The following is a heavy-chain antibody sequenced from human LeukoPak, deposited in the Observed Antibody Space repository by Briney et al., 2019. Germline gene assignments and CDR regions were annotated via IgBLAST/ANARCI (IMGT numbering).Heavy chain of an antibody. CDR3: AKLYSGRIDY. J-gene: IGHJ4*02. V-gene: IGHV5-51*01. CDR2: IFPGDSDT. D-gene: IGHD1-26*01. CDR1: GYSFTNYW. Sequence: GASLKISCKGSGYSFTNYWIGWVRQMPGKGLEWMGIIFPGDSDTRYSPSFQDQVTISADKSISTAYLQWNSLKASDTAIYYCAKLYSGRIDYWGQGTLVSVS.